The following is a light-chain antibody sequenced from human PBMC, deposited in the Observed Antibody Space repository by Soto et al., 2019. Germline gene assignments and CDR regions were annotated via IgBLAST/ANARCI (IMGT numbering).Light chain of an antibody. CDR2: KAS. CDR1: QSISSW. Sequence: DIQMTQSPSTLSASVGDRVTVTCRACQSISSWLAWYQQKPGKAPKLLIYKASSLESGVPSRFSGSGSGTEFTLTISSLQPDDFATYYCQQYNSYSWTFGQGPKVEIK. V-gene: IGKV1-5*03. CDR3: QQYNSYSWT. J-gene: IGKJ1*01.